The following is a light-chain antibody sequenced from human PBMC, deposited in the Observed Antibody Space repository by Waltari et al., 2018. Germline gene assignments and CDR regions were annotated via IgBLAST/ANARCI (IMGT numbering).Light chain of an antibody. CDR1: QTISSN. CDR2: GAS. V-gene: IGKV3-15*01. CDR3: QQYNNWPPGT. Sequence: ETVMTQSPVTLSVSPGERANIPCRASQTISSNLAWYQQKPGQAPRLLIYGASTRATGIPARFSGSGSGTEFTLTISSLQSEDFAVYYCQQYNNWPPGTFGPGTKVEIK. J-gene: IGKJ1*01.